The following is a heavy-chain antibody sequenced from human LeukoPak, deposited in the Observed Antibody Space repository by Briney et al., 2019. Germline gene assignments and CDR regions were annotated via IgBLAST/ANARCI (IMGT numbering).Heavy chain of an antibody. CDR2: IYYSGST. CDR1: GGSISSYY. Sequence: SQTLSLTCTVSGGSISSYYWSWIRQPPGKGLEWIGYIYYSGSTNYNPSLKSRVTISVDTSKNQFSLKLSSVTAADTAVYYCARRYDFWSGYPPPLDYWGQGTLVTVSS. CDR3: ARRYDFWSGYPPPLDY. V-gene: IGHV4-59*12. J-gene: IGHJ4*02. D-gene: IGHD3-3*01.